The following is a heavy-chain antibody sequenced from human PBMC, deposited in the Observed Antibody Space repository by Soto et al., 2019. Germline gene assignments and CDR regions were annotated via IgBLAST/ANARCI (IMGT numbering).Heavy chain of an antibody. D-gene: IGHD6-19*01. J-gene: IGHJ6*02. Sequence: EVQLLESGGGLVQVGGSLRLSCAASGFTFSSYAMSWVRQAPGKGLEWVSSISGSGGSTYYADSVKGRFTISRDISKSTRHLQMNSLRVEDTAVYYCAKAIAVAGMGYYYYGMDVWGQGTTVIVSS. V-gene: IGHV3-23*01. CDR2: ISGSGGST. CDR1: GFTFSSYA. CDR3: AKAIAVAGMGYYYYGMDV.